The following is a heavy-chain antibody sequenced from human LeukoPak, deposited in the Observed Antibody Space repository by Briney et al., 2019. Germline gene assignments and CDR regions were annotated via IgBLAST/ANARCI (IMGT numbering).Heavy chain of an antibody. D-gene: IGHD6-6*01. J-gene: IGHJ4*02. CDR2: IYYSGDT. Sequence: SETLSLTCTVSGGSISSSSYYWSWFRQPPGKGLEWIGSIYYSGDTYYNPSLKSRVTISVDTSKNQFSLKVSSVTAADTAVYYCARRGASSSEEYWGQGTLVIVS. V-gene: IGHV4-39*01. CDR1: GGSISSSSYY. CDR3: ARRGASSSEEY.